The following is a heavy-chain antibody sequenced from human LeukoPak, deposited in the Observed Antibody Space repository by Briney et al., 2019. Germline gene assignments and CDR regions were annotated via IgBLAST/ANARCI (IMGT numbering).Heavy chain of an antibody. V-gene: IGHV3-74*01. D-gene: IGHD3-10*01. Sequence: PGGSLRLSCAASGFTFSSYWMHWVRQAPGKGLVWVSRINSDGSSTSYADSVKGRFTISRDNAKNTLYLQMNSLRAEDTAVYYCASWVRRELAFDIWGQGTMVTVSS. J-gene: IGHJ3*02. CDR3: ASWVRRELAFDI. CDR2: INSDGSST. CDR1: GFTFSSYW.